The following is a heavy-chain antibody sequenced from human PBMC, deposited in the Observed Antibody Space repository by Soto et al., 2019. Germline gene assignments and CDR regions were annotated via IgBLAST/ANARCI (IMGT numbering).Heavy chain of an antibody. D-gene: IGHD3-22*01. CDR1: VYTFTNYA. CDR3: VRDPGSSGFSFDY. Sequence: AAVKVSCKASVYTFTNYAMHWVRQAPGQRLEWMGWINAGNGNTKYSQKFQGRVTITRDTSASTAYMELSSLRSEDTAVYYCVRDPGSSGFSFDYWGPGTLVTVSS. J-gene: IGHJ4*02. CDR2: INAGNGNT. V-gene: IGHV1-3*01.